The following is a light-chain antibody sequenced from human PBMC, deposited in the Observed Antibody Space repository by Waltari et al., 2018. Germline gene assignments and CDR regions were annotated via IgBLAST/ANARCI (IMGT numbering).Light chain of an antibody. CDR3: QQYNGYFTWT. Sequence: DVQMTQSPSTLSASVVDRVTITCRASQNIRDWLAWYQQRPGKAPRLLIYGASTLQTGVPARFSGSGSGTEFTLTINSLQPDDFATYYCQQYNGYFTWTFGQGTKVEIK. V-gene: IGKV1-5*01. J-gene: IGKJ1*01. CDR2: GAS. CDR1: QNIRDW.